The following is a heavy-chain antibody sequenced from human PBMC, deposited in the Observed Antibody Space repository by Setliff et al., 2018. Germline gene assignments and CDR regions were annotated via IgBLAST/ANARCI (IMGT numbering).Heavy chain of an antibody. J-gene: IGHJ5*02. V-gene: IGHV4-4*02. CDR1: GGSISSSNW. Sequence: SETLSLTCAVSGGSISSSNWWSWVRQPPGKGLEWIGEIYHGGSTNYNPSLKSRLTITVDKSKNQFSLKLSSVTAADTAVYYCARGVIRNYDILTGYYPWGQGTLVTVSS. CDR3: ARGVIRNYDILTGYYP. D-gene: IGHD3-9*01. CDR2: IYHGGST.